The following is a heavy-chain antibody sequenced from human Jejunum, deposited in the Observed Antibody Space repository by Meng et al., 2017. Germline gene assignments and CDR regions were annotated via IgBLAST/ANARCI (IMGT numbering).Heavy chain of an antibody. V-gene: IGHV3-7*01. J-gene: IGHJ4*02. CDR3: ARESPGYGGNSL. Sequence: GGPLRLSCAASGFTFTNSWMTWFRQAPGKGLEWVANINGDGSKKGYVASVMGRFTISRDNAKNSLYLQMNSLGAEDTAVYYCARESPGYGGNSLWGQGTLVTVSS. CDR2: INGDGSKK. CDR1: GFTFTNSW. D-gene: IGHD4-23*01.